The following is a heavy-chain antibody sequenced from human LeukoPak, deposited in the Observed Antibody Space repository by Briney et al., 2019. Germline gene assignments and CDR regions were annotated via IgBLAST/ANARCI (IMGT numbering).Heavy chain of an antibody. Sequence: GGSLRLSCVASGFTFHNYAMSWVRQAPGKGLEWVSGINGAGDGIYFADSVKGRFAISRDNSRNSLYLQVNSLRAEDTGVYYCAKDRPNGMDVWGQGTTVIVSS. J-gene: IGHJ6*02. V-gene: IGHV3-23*01. CDR3: AKDRPNGMDV. CDR1: GFTFHNYA. CDR2: INGAGDGI.